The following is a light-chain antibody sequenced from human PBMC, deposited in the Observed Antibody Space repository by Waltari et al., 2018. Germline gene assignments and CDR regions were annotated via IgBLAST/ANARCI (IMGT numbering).Light chain of an antibody. CDR1: QSLVHSDGNTS. V-gene: IGKV2-30*02. CDR3: MQGTHWPRT. J-gene: IGKJ1*01. Sequence: DVVMTQSPLSLPVTLGQPAPIPCRSSQSLVHSDGNTSLNWFHQRPGQSPRRLIYKVSNRDSGGPDRFSGSGSGTDFTLKISRVEAEDVGVDYCMQGTHWPRTFGQGTKVEIK. CDR2: KVS.